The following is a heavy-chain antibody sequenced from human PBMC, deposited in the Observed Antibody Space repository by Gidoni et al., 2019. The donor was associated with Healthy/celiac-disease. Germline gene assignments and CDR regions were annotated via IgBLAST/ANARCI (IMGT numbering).Heavy chain of an antibody. CDR3: ARDYCSGGSCYFGYYYGMDV. V-gene: IGHV3-48*02. CDR1: GSTFSSNS. CDR2: ISSSSSTI. J-gene: IGHJ6*02. D-gene: IGHD2-15*01. Sequence: EVQLVEYGGGLVQPGGSLRRSGAASGSTFSSNSMNGVRQAQGKGLEGVSYISSSSSTIYYADSVKGRFTISRDNAKNSLYLQMNSLRDEDTAVYYCARDYCSGGSCYFGYYYGMDVWGQGTTVTVSS.